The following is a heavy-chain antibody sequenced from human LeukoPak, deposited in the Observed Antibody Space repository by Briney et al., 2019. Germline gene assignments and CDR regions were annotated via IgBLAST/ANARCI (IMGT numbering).Heavy chain of an antibody. D-gene: IGHD5-24*01. CDR1: GFSVSTYV. V-gene: IGHV3-74*01. Sequence: GGSLRLSCAVSGFSVSTYVMHWVRRAPGEGLVWVSRINHDGSDISYADSVKGRSTISRDNAKNTLYLQMNSLRADDTAIYYCVRDSNFKIDYWGQGTLVTVSS. CDR3: VRDSNFKIDY. J-gene: IGHJ4*02. CDR2: INHDGSDI.